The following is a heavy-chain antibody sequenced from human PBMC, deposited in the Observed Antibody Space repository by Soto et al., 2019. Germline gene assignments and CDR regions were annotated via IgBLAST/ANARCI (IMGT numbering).Heavy chain of an antibody. Sequence: SATLSLTCTLSGASITSTTYFWAWIRKPPGKGLEWVGSLYYSGKKHYNPSLKSRVTISVDRSKNQFSLQMSSVTAADTAVYYCAKNLPRSGRLDYWGQGSLVT. CDR2: LYYSGKK. CDR3: AKNLPRSGRLDY. CDR1: GASITSTTYF. J-gene: IGHJ4*02. V-gene: IGHV4-39*01.